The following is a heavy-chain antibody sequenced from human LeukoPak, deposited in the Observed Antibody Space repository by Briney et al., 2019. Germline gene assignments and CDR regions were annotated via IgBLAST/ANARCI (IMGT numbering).Heavy chain of an antibody. CDR3: ARALGYGGNKIDY. V-gene: IGHV4-30-2*01. CDR2: IYHSGST. J-gene: IGHJ4*02. Sequence: SETLSLTCAVSGGSISSYSWSWIRQPPGKGLEWIGYIYHSGSTYYNPSLKSRVTISVDRSKNQFSLKLSSVTAADTAVYYCARALGYGGNKIDYWGQGTLVTVSS. CDR1: GGSISSYS. D-gene: IGHD4-23*01.